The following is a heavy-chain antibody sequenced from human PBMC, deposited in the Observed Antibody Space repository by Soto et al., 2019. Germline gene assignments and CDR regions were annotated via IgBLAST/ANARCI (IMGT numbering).Heavy chain of an antibody. D-gene: IGHD6-6*01. CDR3: ARSYSSSSRLHNWFDP. CDR1: GGSISSSSYY. J-gene: IGHJ5*02. Sequence: PSETLSLTCTVSGGSISSSSYYWGWIRQPPGKGLEWIGSIYYSGSTYYNPFLKSRVTISVDTSKNQFSLKLSSVTAADTAVYYCARSYSSSSRLHNWFDPWGQGTLVT. V-gene: IGHV4-39*01. CDR2: IYYSGST.